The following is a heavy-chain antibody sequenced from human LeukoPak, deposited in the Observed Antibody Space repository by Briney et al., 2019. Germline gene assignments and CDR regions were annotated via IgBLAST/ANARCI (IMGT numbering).Heavy chain of an antibody. V-gene: IGHV4-39*01. CDR3: ARHEYSSSYRFDS. Sequence: SETLSLTCTVSGGSISSSSYYWGWIRQPPGKGLEWIGSIYYSGSTYYNPSLKSRVTISVDTFKNQFSLKLSSVTAADTAVYYCARHEYSSSYRFDSWGQGTLVTVSS. CDR1: GGSISSSSYY. D-gene: IGHD6-6*01. J-gene: IGHJ4*02. CDR2: IYYSGST.